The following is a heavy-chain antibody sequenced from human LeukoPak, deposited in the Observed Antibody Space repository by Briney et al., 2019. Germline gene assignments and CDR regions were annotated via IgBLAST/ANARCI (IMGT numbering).Heavy chain of an antibody. D-gene: IGHD2-15*01. V-gene: IGHV4-59*08. J-gene: IGHJ4*02. CDR2: IYYTGST. CDR3: ARHFCSGGNCYYFDY. Sequence: SETLSLTCTVSGGSLSSYYWSWIRRPPRKGLEWIGYIYYTGSTNYNPSLKSRVTISVDTSKNQFSLSLSSVTAADTAVYYCARHFCSGGNCYYFDYWGQGSLVTVSS. CDR1: GGSLSSYY.